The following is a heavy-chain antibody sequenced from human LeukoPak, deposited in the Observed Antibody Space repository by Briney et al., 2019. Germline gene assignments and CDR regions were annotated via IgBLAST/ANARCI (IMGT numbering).Heavy chain of an antibody. V-gene: IGHV3-48*03. J-gene: IGHJ3*02. Sequence: GGSLRLSCAASGFAFSSYEMNWVRQTPGKGLEWLSYISSSGNTIHYADSVKGRFTISRDNAKNSLYLQMNSLRAEGTAVYYCARDGTYAAAGNEVGAFDIWGQGTMVTVSS. CDR1: GFAFSSYE. CDR3: ARDGTYAAAGNEVGAFDI. D-gene: IGHD6-13*01. CDR2: ISSSGNTI.